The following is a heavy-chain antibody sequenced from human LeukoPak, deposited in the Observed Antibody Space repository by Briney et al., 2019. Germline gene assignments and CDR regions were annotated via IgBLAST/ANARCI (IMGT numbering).Heavy chain of an antibody. J-gene: IGHJ3*02. D-gene: IGHD1-1*01. Sequence: GGSLRLSCAASGFTFSSYGMHWVRQAPGKGLEWVSYISSSSSTIYYADSVKGRFTISRDNAKNSLYLQMNSLRAEDTAVYYCARNVFHDAFDIWGQGTMVTVSS. CDR1: GFTFSSYG. V-gene: IGHV3-48*01. CDR3: ARNVFHDAFDI. CDR2: ISSSSSTI.